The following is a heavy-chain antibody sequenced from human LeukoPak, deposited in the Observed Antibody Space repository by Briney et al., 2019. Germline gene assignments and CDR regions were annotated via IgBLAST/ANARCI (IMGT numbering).Heavy chain of an antibody. CDR3: ARGLAAFRDYYASGSLDY. Sequence: GGSLRLSCAASGFAFSSYWMSWVRQAPGKGLEWVANIKQDGSERYYVDSMKGRFTISRDNAKNSLYLQMNSLRAEDTAVYYCARGLAAFRDYYASGSLDYWGQGALVTVSS. CDR2: IKQDGSER. J-gene: IGHJ4*02. V-gene: IGHV3-7*01. CDR1: GFAFSSYW. D-gene: IGHD3-10*01.